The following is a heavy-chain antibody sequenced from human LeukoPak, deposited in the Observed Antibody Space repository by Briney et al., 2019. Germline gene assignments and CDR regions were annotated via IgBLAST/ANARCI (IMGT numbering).Heavy chain of an antibody. Sequence: ASVKVSCKASGYTFTSYGTSWVRQAPGQGLEWMGWISAYNGNTNYAQKLQGRVTMTTDTSTSTAYMELRSLRSDDTAVYYCARVRNRDYGSGSYYNGFDYWGQGTLVTVSS. CDR1: GYTFTSYG. D-gene: IGHD3-10*01. CDR3: ARVRNRDYGSGSYYNGFDY. V-gene: IGHV1-18*01. J-gene: IGHJ4*02. CDR2: ISAYNGNT.